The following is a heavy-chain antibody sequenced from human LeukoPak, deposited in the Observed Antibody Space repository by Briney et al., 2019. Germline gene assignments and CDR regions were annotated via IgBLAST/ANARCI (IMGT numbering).Heavy chain of an antibody. D-gene: IGHD7-27*01. CDR3: ARELGSNYYMDV. Sequence: GGSLRLSCAASGFTVSSNYMSWVRQAPGKGLEWVSVIYSGGSIYYADSVKGRFTISRDNSKNTLYLQMNSLRAEDTAVYYCARELGSNYYMDVWGKGTTVTVSS. V-gene: IGHV3-53*01. J-gene: IGHJ6*03. CDR1: GFTVSSNY. CDR2: IYSGGSI.